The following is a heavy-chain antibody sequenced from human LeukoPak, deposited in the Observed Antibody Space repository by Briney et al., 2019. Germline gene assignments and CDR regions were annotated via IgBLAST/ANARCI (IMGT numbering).Heavy chain of an antibody. D-gene: IGHD3-9*01. V-gene: IGHV1-24*01. CDR1: GYTLTELS. J-gene: IGHJ6*02. CDR2: FDPEDGET. Sequence: GASVKVSCKVSGYTLTELSMHWVRQAPGEGLEWMGGFDPEDGETIYAQKFQGRVTITRDTSASTAYMELSSLRSEDTAVYYCARGSPNYDILTGYTQHYYYYYSMDVWGQGTTVTVSS. CDR3: ARGSPNYDILTGYTQHYYYYYSMDV.